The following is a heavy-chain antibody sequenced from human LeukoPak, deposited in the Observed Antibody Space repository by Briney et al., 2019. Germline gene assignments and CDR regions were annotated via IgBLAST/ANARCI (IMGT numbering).Heavy chain of an antibody. D-gene: IGHD3-22*01. CDR1: GYTLTELS. J-gene: IGHJ3*02. V-gene: IGHV1-2*02. Sequence: RASVKVSCKVSGYTLTELSMHWVRQAPGKGLEWMGWINPNSGGTNYAQKFQGRVTMTRDTSISTAYMELSRLRSDDTAVYYCARGRYYDSSGHHDAFDIWGQGTMVTVSS. CDR3: ARGRYYDSSGHHDAFDI. CDR2: INPNSGGT.